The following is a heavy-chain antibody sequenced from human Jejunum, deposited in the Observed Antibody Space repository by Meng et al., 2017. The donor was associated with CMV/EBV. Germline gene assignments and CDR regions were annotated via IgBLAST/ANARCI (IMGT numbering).Heavy chain of an antibody. Sequence: SNYVFGWVRQAPGQGLEWVGGVIPILTSSNYAQKFQGRVTIIADKSTTTVYMEVNSLKSEDTAIYYCASGTIFGVVTPYYYGLDVWGQGTTVTVSS. CDR2: VIPILTSS. D-gene: IGHD3-3*01. CDR1: SNYV. J-gene: IGHJ6*02. V-gene: IGHV1-69*06. CDR3: ASGTIFGVVTPYYYGLDV.